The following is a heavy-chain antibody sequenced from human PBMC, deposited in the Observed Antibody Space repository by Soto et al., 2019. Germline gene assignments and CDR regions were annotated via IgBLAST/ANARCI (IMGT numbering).Heavy chain of an antibody. V-gene: IGHV3-30*18. D-gene: IGHD2-8*01. CDR3: AKDVILWTNYYYYGMDV. Sequence: PGGSLRLSCAASGFTFSTYGMHWVRQAPGKGLEWVAVISYDGSNKYYADSVKGRFTVSRDNSKNTLYLQMNSLRTEDTAVYYCAKDVILWTNYYYYGMDVWGQGTTVTVSS. CDR2: ISYDGSNK. J-gene: IGHJ6*02. CDR1: GFTFSTYG.